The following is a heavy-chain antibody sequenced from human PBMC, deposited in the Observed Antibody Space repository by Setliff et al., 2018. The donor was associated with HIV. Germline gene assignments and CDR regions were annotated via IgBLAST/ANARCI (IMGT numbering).Heavy chain of an antibody. CDR2: IRYDDTYK. V-gene: IGHV3-30*02. CDR3: AKNVYRSPWSPLDY. J-gene: IGHJ4*02. Sequence: GESLKISCAASGVIFNNLWMHWVRQAPGKGLEWVAFIRYDDTYKYYVDSVKGRFTISRDNSKNTLYLQMSSLRPEDTAVYYCAKNVYRSPWSPLDYWGQGTLVTVSS. CDR1: GVIFNNLW. D-gene: IGHD6-19*01.